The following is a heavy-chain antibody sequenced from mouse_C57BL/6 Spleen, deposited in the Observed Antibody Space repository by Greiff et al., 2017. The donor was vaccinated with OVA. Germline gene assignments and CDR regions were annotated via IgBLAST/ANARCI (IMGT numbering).Heavy chain of an antibody. CDR3: ALYGSSYNY. CDR1: GFNIKDYY. D-gene: IGHD1-1*01. V-gene: IGHV14-2*01. Sequence: VQLQQSGAELVKPGASVKLSCTASGFNIKDYYMPWVKQRTEQGLEWIGRIDPEDGETKYAPKFQGKATITADTSSNTAYLQRSSLTSEDTAVYYCALYGSSYNYWGQGTTLTVSS. CDR2: IDPEDGET. J-gene: IGHJ2*01.